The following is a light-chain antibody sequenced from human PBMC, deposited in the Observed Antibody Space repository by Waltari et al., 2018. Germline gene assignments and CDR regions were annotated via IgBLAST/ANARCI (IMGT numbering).Light chain of an antibody. CDR3: QTGGHGTWV. V-gene: IGLV4-69*01. J-gene: IGLJ3*02. CDR2: VNSDGSH. CDR1: SGHSSNI. Sequence: QLVLTQSPSASASLGASVKLTCTLSSGHSSNIIAWVQRQPEKGPRCLMTVNSDGSHTKGAEIPDRFPGSSSGAERYLTISSLQSEDEADYYCQTGGHGTWVFGGGTRLTVL.